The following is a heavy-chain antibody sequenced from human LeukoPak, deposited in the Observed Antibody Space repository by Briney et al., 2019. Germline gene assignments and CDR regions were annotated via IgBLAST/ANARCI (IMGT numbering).Heavy chain of an antibody. CDR2: IIPIFGTA. D-gene: IGHD3-22*01. J-gene: IGHJ4*02. CDR1: GGTFSSYA. CDR3: ARDPILWGGYYYGNYFDY. Sequence: ASVKVSCKASGGTFSSYAISWVRQAPGQGLEWMGRIIPIFGTANYAQKFQGRVTITTDESTSTAYMELSNLRSEDTAVYYCARDPILWGGYYYGNYFDYWGQGTLVTVSS. V-gene: IGHV1-69*05.